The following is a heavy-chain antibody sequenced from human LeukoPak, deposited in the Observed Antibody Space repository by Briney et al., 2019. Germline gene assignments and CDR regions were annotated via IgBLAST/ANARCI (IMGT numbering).Heavy chain of an antibody. J-gene: IGHJ4*02. CDR3: AKSGVRGFSFDY. CDR1: GVTFSSYA. Sequence: SVKVTCKASGVTFSSYAITWVRQAPGQGLEWLGRIIPIFGTANYAQKIQGRVTITTDESTTTAFMELSSLKSEDTAVYYCAKSGVRGFSFDYWGQGTLVTVSS. CDR2: IIPIFGTA. D-gene: IGHD3-10*01. V-gene: IGHV1-69*05.